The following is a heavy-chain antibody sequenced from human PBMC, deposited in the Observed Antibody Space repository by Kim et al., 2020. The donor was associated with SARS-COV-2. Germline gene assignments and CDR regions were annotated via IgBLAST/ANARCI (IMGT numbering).Heavy chain of an antibody. CDR3: ARSQGPSDNSAYYLVFDD. J-gene: IGHJ4*02. CDR2: ISIGGT. CDR1: GASVSSGGYY. Sequence: SETLSLTCTVSGASVSSGGYYWSWIRQNPGKGLEWIGYISIGGTYYNPSLKSRLTISVDTSQNHLSLRLRSVTAADTAIYYCARSQGPSDNSAYYLVFDDWGQGTLVTVSS. V-gene: IGHV4-31*03. D-gene: IGHD3-22*01.